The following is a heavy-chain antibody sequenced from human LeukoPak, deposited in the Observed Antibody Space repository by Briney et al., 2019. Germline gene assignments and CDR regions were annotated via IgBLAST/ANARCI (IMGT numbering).Heavy chain of an antibody. Sequence: PGGSLRLSCAASGFTFSSYAMHWVRQAAGKGLEWVAVISYDGSNKYYADSVKGRFTISRDNSKNTLYLQMNSLRAEDTAVYYCARDGKNSSSWDYYWFDPWGQGTLVTVSS. CDR3: ARDGKNSSSWDYYWFDP. V-gene: IGHV3-30-3*01. CDR1: GFTFSSYA. D-gene: IGHD6-13*01. J-gene: IGHJ5*02. CDR2: ISYDGSNK.